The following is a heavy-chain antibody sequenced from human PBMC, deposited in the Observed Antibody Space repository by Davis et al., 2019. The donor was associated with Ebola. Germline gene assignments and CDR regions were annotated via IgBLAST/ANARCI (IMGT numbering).Heavy chain of an antibody. J-gene: IGHJ4*02. CDR1: GYSFTSYW. D-gene: IGHD5-18*01. CDR2: IYPGDSDT. CDR3: ATSDRGYSYGPFRY. Sequence: GGSLRLSCKGSGYSFTSYWIGWVRQMPGKGLEWMGIIYPGDSDTRYSPSFQGQVTISADKSISTAYLQWSSLKASDTAMYYCATSDRGYSYGPFRYWGQGTLVTVSS. V-gene: IGHV5-51*01.